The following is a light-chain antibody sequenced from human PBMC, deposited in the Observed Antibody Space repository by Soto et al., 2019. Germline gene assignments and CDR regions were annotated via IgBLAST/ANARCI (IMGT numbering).Light chain of an antibody. CDR2: DAS. CDR1: QSVSNN. CDR3: QQYNKWPLT. V-gene: IGKV3-15*01. J-gene: IGKJ3*01. Sequence: EIVMTQSPATLSVSPGERATLSCRASQSVSNNLVWYQQKPGQAPRLLIYDASTRAAGIPARFSGSGSGTEFTLTISSLQTEDFAVYCCQQYNKWPLTFGPGTKVDI.